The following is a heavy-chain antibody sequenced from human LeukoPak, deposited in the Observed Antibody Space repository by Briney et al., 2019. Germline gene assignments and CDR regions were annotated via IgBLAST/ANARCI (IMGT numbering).Heavy chain of an antibody. D-gene: IGHD2/OR15-2a*01. CDR1: GGSFSGYY. CDR2: INHSGST. V-gene: IGHV4-34*01. Sequence: SETLSLTCAVYGGSFSGYYWSWIRQPPGKGLEWIGEINHSGSTNYNPSLKSRVTISVDTSKNQFSLKLSSVTAADTAVYYCARHGRRKSTNWFDPWGQGTLVTVSS. CDR3: ARHGRRKSTNWFDP. J-gene: IGHJ5*02.